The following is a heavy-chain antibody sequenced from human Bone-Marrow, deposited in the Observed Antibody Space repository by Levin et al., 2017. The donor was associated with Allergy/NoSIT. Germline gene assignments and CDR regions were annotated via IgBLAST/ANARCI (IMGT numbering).Heavy chain of an antibody. CDR3: AKGPDYTSGYHIEEFDF. CDR1: AFAFSRYA. CDR2: ISGPGGTP. J-gene: IGHJ4*02. D-gene: IGHD3-22*01. Sequence: GGSLRLSCAASAFAFSRYAMTWVRQAPGKGLQWVSTISGPGGTPYYADSVRGRFTTSRDNSRYTLSLQMNSLRAEDTAVYYCAKGPDYTSGYHIEEFDFWGQGTLVTVSS. V-gene: IGHV3-23*01.